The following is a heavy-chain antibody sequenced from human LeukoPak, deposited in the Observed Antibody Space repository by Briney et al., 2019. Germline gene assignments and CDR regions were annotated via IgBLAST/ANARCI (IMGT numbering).Heavy chain of an antibody. CDR2: INPNSGGT. CDR1: GYTFTGYY. D-gene: IGHD3-9*01. J-gene: IGHJ6*02. CDR3: ARVRLYYDILTGYSKYYYGMDV. Sequence: ASVKVSCKASGYTFTGYYMHWVRQAPGQGLEWMGWINPNSGGTNYAQKFQGRVTMTRDTSISTAYMELSRLRSDDTAVYYCARVRLYYDILTGYSKYYYGMDVWGQGTTVTDSS. V-gene: IGHV1-2*02.